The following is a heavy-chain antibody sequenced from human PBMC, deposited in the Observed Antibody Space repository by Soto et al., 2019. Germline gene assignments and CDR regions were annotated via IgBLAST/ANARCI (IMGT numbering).Heavy chain of an antibody. D-gene: IGHD3-22*01. V-gene: IGHV3-23*02. CDR3: TTDPRITMIGGAL. CDR2: TRSNGEYT. CDR1: GFTFGDYA. Sequence: PEGSLKLSCAGSGFTFGDYAMTWIRQAPGKGLEWVSTTRSNGEYTYYGDSAKGRFTVSRDDSKNTLYLQMHSLKTEDTAVYYCTTDPRITMIGGALWGQGKMVPLS. J-gene: IGHJ3*01.